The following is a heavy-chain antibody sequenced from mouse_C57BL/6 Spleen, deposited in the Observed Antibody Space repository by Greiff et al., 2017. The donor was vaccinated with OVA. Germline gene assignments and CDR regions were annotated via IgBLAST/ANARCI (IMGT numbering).Heavy chain of an antibody. V-gene: IGHV1-64*01. J-gene: IGHJ3*01. CDR3: ARSGYDGYPWFAY. Sequence: QVQLQQPGAELVKPGASVKLSCKASGYTFTSYWMHWVKQRPGQGLEWIGMIHPNSGSTNYNEKFKSKATLTVDKSSSTAYMQLSSLTSEDSAVYYCARSGYDGYPWFAYWGQGTLVTVSA. D-gene: IGHD2-3*01. CDR2: IHPNSGST. CDR1: GYTFTSYW.